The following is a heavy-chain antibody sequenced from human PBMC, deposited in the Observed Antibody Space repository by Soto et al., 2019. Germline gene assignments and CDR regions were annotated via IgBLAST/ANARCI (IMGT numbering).Heavy chain of an antibody. CDR3: ARIGGPRPRNYPLDY. V-gene: IGHV4-59*08. Sequence: SETLSLTCTVSGDSMCRHYWNWVRQTPGKGLEWIGCIYFTGGTIYNPSLESRVTMSVDTSKNQFSLRLNSVTAADTAVYYCARIGGPRPRNYPLDYWGQGTLVTVSS. CDR2: IYFTGGT. J-gene: IGHJ4*02. D-gene: IGHD3-10*01. CDR1: GDSMCRHY.